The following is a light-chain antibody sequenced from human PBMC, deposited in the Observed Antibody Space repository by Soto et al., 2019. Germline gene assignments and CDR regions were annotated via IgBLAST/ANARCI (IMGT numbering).Light chain of an antibody. V-gene: IGKV3-20*01. CDR3: QQYLSSPPYG. Sequence: EIVLTQSPGTLSLSPGERATLSCRASQTISSYLAWYQHKPGQAPRLLIYDASSRATDIPDRFSGSGSGTDFPLHIGRLEPEDFAVYYCQQYLSSPPYGFGQGTKLEIK. J-gene: IGKJ2*03. CDR2: DAS. CDR1: QTISSY.